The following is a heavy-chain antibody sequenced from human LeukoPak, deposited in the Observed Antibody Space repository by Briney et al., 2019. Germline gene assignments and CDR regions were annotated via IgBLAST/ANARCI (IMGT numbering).Heavy chain of an antibody. CDR3: ASASGASSSSYFDY. D-gene: IGHD3-10*01. CDR1: GYSISSGYY. V-gene: IGHV4-38-2*01. Sequence: SETLSLTCAVSGYSISSGYYWGWIRQPPGKGLEWIGSIYHSGSAYYNPSLKSRVTISVDTSKNQFSLKLSSVTAADTAVYYCASASGASSSSYFDYWGQGTLVTVSS. J-gene: IGHJ4*02. CDR2: IYHSGSA.